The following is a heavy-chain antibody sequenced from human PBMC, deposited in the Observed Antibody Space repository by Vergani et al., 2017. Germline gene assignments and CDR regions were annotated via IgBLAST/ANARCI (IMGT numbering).Heavy chain of an antibody. CDR1: GFTFSNAW. CDR3: TTVGRITIFGVVIIGGFDY. J-gene: IGHJ4*02. Sequence: EVQLLESGGGLVQPGGSLRLSCAASGFTFSNAWMSWVRQAPGKGLEWGGRIKSKTDGGTTDYAAPVKGRFTISRDDSKNTLYLQMNSLKTEYKAVYYCTTVGRITIFGVVIIGGFDYWGQGTLVTVSS. D-gene: IGHD3-3*01. V-gene: IGHV3-15*01. CDR2: IKSKTDGGTT.